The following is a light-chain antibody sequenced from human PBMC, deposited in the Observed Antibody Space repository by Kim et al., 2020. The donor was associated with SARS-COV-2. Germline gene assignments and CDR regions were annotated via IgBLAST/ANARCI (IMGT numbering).Light chain of an antibody. CDR1: QSVLYSSNNKNY. J-gene: IGKJ2*01. CDR2: WAS. Sequence: DIVMTQSPDSLAVSLGERATINCKSSQSVLYSSNNKNYLAWYQQKPGQPPKLLIYWASTRESGVPDRFSGSGSGTDFTLTISRLQAEDVAVYYCQKYYSSPHTFGQGTKLEI. V-gene: IGKV4-1*01. CDR3: QKYYSSPHT.